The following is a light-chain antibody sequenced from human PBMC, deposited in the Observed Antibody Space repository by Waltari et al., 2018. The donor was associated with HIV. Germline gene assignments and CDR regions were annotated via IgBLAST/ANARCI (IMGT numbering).Light chain of an antibody. CDR1: SSDIGAYNR. CDR3: SSYKNNNTLV. V-gene: IGLV2-18*02. Sequence: QSALTQPPSVSAPPGQSVTIPCTGTSSDIGAYNRVPWYLQPPGTAPKVIIYEVKNRPSGVPDRFSGSKSGSTASLTISGLQAEDEADYFCSSYKNNNTLVFGTGTKVTVL. J-gene: IGLJ1*01. CDR2: EVK.